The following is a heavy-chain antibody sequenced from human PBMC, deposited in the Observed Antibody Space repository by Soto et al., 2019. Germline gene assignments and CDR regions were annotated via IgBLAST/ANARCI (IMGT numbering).Heavy chain of an antibody. CDR2: IIPIFGTA. J-gene: IGHJ4*02. CDR1: GGGFSSYV. CDR3: ARDSGPYYFDY. Sequence: SVKVSCKASGGGFSSYVIAWVRQAPGQGLEWMGGIIPIFGTANYAQKFQGRVTITADESTSTAYMELSSLRSEDTAVYYCARDSGPYYFDYWGQGTLVTVSS. V-gene: IGHV1-69*13.